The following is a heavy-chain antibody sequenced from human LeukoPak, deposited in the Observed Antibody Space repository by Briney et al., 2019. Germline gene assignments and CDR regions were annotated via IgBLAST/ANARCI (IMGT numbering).Heavy chain of an antibody. Sequence: GGSLRLSCAASGFTLSDYAMNWVRQAPGKGLEWVSSISSSSSYIYYADSVKGRFTISRDNAKNSLYLQMNSLGAEDTAVYYCARDLISMIRGVSSLDPWGQGTLVTVSS. J-gene: IGHJ5*02. CDR1: GFTLSDYA. D-gene: IGHD3-10*01. CDR2: ISSSSSYI. CDR3: ARDLISMIRGVSSLDP. V-gene: IGHV3-21*01.